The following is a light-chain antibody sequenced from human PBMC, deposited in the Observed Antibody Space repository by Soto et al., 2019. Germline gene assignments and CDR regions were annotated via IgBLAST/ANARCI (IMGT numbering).Light chain of an antibody. CDR2: ASS. J-gene: IGKJ3*01. Sequence: DIQMTQSPSSLSASVGDRVTITCRTSQTVSNNLNWYQRKPGKAPSLLIYASSTLQSGVPSRFIGSGSETEFPLTISSLPPEDFATYYCQQDNMTPFTFGPGTKVDI. CDR1: QTVSNN. CDR3: QQDNMTPFT. V-gene: IGKV1-39*01.